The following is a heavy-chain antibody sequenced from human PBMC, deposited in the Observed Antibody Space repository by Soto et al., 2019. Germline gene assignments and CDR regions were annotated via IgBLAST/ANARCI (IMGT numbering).Heavy chain of an antibody. D-gene: IGHD2-2*01. CDR2: ISGSGGST. V-gene: IGHV3-23*01. CDR3: AKGGNIVVVPAATHDAFDI. J-gene: IGHJ3*02. CDR1: GFTFSSYA. Sequence: PGGPLRLSCAASGFTFSSYAMSWVRQAPGKGLEWVSAISGSGGSTYYADSVKGRFTISRDNSKNTLYLQMNSLRAEDTAVYYCAKGGNIVVVPAATHDAFDIWGQGTMVTVSS.